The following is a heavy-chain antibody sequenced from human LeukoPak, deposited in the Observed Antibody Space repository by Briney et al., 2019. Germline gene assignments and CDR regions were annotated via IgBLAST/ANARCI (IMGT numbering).Heavy chain of an antibody. J-gene: IGHJ4*02. Sequence: PSETLSLTCAVYGGSFSGYYWSWIRQPPGKGLEWIGEINHSGSTNYNPSLKSRVTISVDTSKNQFSLKLSSVTAADTAVYYCARLLWFGELLYSRRTPSFDYWGRGTLVTVSS. CDR1: GGSFSGYY. CDR3: ARLLWFGELLYSRRTPSFDY. V-gene: IGHV4-34*01. D-gene: IGHD3-10*01. CDR2: INHSGST.